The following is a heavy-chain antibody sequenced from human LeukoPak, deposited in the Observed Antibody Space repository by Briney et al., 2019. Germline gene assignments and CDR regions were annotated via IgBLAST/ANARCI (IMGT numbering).Heavy chain of an antibody. CDR3: AKEIFSGLLYIDY. Sequence: GGSLRLSYAASGFTFSSSSISWVRQAPGKGLEWVSAITDAVGSTHYADSVKGRFTISSDNSKITVYLQMNSLRPEDMAVYYCAKEIFSGLLYIDYWGQGTLVTVSS. CDR1: GFTFSSSS. CDR2: ITDAVGST. V-gene: IGHV3-23*01. D-gene: IGHD5-12*01. J-gene: IGHJ4*02.